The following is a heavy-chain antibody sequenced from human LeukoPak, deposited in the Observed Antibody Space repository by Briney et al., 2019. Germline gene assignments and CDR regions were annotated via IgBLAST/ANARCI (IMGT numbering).Heavy chain of an antibody. D-gene: IGHD3-22*01. CDR1: GYTFTSYG. CDR2: ISAYNGNT. J-gene: IGHJ4*02. Sequence: AXVKVSCKASGYTFTSYGISWVRQAPGQGLEWMGWISAYNGNTNYAQKLQGRVTMNTDTPTSTAYMEVRSLRSDDTAVYYCARDWGDSSGYYYLRFDYWGQGTLVTVSS. CDR3: ARDWGDSSGYYYLRFDY. V-gene: IGHV1-18*01.